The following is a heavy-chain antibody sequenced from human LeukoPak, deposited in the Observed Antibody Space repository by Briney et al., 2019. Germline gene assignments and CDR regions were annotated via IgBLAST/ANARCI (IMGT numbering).Heavy chain of an antibody. J-gene: IGHJ4*02. Sequence: GGSLRLSCAASGFTFSSYAMSWVRQAPGKGLEWVSSISSSSSYIYYADSVKGRFTISRDNAKNSLYLQMNSLRAEDTAVYYCARAVDSGGFDYWGQGTLVTVSS. CDR3: ARAVDSGGFDY. CDR2: ISSSSSYI. CDR1: GFTFSSYA. D-gene: IGHD6-19*01. V-gene: IGHV3-21*01.